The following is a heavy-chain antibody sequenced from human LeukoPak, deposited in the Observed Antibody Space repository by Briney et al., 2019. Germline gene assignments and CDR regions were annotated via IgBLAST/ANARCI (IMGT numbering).Heavy chain of an antibody. CDR2: INPNSGGT. CDR3: ARDDSYYYDSSGYNH. V-gene: IGHV1-2*02. Sequence: ASVKVSCKASGYTFTGYYMHWVRQAPGQGLEWMGWINPNSGGTNCAQKFQGRVTVTRDTSISTAYMELSRLRSDDTAVYYCARDDSYYYDSSGYNHWGQGTLVTVSS. D-gene: IGHD3-22*01. CDR1: GYTFTGYY. J-gene: IGHJ5*02.